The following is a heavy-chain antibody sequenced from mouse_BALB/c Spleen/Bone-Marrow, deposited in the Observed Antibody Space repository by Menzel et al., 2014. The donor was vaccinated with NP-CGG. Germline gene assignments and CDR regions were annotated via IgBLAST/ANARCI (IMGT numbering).Heavy chain of an antibody. CDR1: DFNFKDTY. Sequence: VQLKQSGAELVKPGASVKLSCTASDFNFKDTYMHWVKQRPEQGLEWIGRIDPANGNTKYDPKFQGKATITADTSSYTAYLQLSSLTSEDTAVYYCASSAYSWGQGTLVTVSA. V-gene: IGHV14-3*02. J-gene: IGHJ3*01. CDR2: IDPANGNT. CDR3: ASSAYS. D-gene: IGHD2-10*01.